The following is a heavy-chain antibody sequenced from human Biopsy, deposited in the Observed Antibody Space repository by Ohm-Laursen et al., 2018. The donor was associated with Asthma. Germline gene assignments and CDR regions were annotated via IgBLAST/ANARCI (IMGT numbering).Heavy chain of an antibody. J-gene: IGHJ3*02. Sequence: SLRLSCAASGFTFSRYAIHWVRQAPGRGLEWVALTSSDGHNKYYKDSVKGRFTISGDNSKLRLYLEINSLRVEDSAVYYCARESGQDSGGTGAFDRWGQGIMVAVSS. CDR3: ARESGQDSGGTGAFDR. CDR2: TSSDGHNK. V-gene: IGHV3-30*03. CDR1: GFTFSRYA. D-gene: IGHD4-23*01.